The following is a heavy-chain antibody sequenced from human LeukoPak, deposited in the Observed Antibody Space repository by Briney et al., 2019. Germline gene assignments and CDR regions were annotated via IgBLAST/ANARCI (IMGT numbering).Heavy chain of an antibody. J-gene: IGHJ3*02. D-gene: IGHD2-2*01. CDR3: ARVQSLVARYQLLGGAFDI. Sequence: GGSLRLSCAASGFTFSSYAMHWVRQAPGKGLEWVAVISYDGSNKYYADSVKGRFTISRDNSKNTLYLQMNSLRAEDTAVYYCARVQSLVARYQLLGGAFDIWGQGTMVTVSS. V-gene: IGHV3-30-3*01. CDR1: GFTFSSYA. CDR2: ISYDGSNK.